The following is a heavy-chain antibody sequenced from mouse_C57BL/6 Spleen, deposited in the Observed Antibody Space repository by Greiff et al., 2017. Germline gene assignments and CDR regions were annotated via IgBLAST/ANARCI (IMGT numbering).Heavy chain of an antibody. CDR2: IYPGSGNT. V-gene: IGHV1-76*01. Sequence: QVQLQQSGAELVRPGASVKLSCKASGYTFTDYYINWVKQRPGQGLEWIARIYPGSGNTYYNEKFKGKATLTAEKSSSTAYMQLSSLTSEDSAVYFCAREDGNRYYFDYWGQGTTLTVSS. J-gene: IGHJ2*01. D-gene: IGHD2-1*01. CDR1: GYTFTDYY. CDR3: AREDGNRYYFDY.